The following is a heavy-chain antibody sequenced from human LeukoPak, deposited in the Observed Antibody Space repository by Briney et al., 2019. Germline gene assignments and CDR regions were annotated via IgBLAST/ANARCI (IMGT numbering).Heavy chain of an antibody. CDR1: GYTFTSYG. D-gene: IGHD1-26*01. CDR3: ASADIVGASV. Sequence: ASAKVSCKASGYTFTSYGISWVRRATGQVLEWMGWISAYNGNTNDAQKLQGRVTMTTDTSTSTAYMELRSLRSDDTAVYYCASADIVGASVWGQGTLVTVSS. J-gene: IGHJ4*02. V-gene: IGHV1-18*01. CDR2: ISAYNGNT.